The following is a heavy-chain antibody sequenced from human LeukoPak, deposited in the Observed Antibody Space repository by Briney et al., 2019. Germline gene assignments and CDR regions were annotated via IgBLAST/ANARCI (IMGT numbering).Heavy chain of an antibody. J-gene: IGHJ4*02. Sequence: SETLSLTCTVSGYSISSGYYWGWIRQPPGKGLEWIGSIYHSGSTNYNPSLKSRVTISVDTSKNQFSLKLSSVTAADTAVYYCARGRRSRYYDFWSGYYFAYWGQGTLVTVSS. CDR1: GYSISSGYY. V-gene: IGHV4-38-2*02. CDR3: ARGRRSRYYDFWSGYYFAY. CDR2: IYHSGST. D-gene: IGHD3-3*01.